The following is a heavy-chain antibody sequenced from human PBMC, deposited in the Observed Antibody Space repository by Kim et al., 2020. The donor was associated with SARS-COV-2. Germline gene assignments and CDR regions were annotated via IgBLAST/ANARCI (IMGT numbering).Heavy chain of an antibody. V-gene: IGHV3-64*01. CDR3: ARAGYDILTGYYNVDYY. CDR2: ISSNGGST. Sequence: GGSLRLSCAASGFTFSSYAMHWVRQAPGKGLEYVSAISSNGGSTYYANSVKGRFTISRDNSKNTLYLQMGSLRAEDMAVYYCARAGYDILTGYYNVDYY. J-gene: IGHJ6*01. D-gene: IGHD3-9*01. CDR1: GFTFSSYA.